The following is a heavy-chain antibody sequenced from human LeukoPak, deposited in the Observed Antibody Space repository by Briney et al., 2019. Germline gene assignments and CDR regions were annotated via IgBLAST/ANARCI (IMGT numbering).Heavy chain of an antibody. CDR3: ARHGFDY. J-gene: IGHJ4*02. CDR2: ISSSSTTI. Sequence: GGSLRLSCAASGFTVSSNYMSWVRQAPGKGLEWVSYISSSSTTIYYADSVKGRFTISRDNAKISLYLQMNGLRAEDTAVYYCARHGFDYWGQGTLVTVSS. D-gene: IGHD4-17*01. V-gene: IGHV3-48*01. CDR1: GFTVSSNY.